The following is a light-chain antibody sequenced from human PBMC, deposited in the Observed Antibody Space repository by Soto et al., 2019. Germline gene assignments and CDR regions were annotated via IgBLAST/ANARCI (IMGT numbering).Light chain of an antibody. CDR1: QSVSSY. V-gene: IGKV1-39*01. Sequence: DIQMTQSPSSLSASVGDRVTITCRASQSVSSYLSWYQQKPGKAPKLLIYDTSNLQSGVPSRFNGSGSRTDFTLTISSLQSEDFATYYCQQNSITPLTFGGGTKVE. CDR3: QQNSITPLT. J-gene: IGKJ4*01. CDR2: DTS.